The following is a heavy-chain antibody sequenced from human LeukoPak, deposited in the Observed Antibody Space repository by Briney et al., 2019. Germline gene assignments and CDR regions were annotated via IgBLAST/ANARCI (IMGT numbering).Heavy chain of an antibody. CDR1: GCSLNNNTYY. V-gene: IGHV4-39*07. CDR2: IYFRGST. Sequence: SETLSLTCRVSGCSLNNNTYYWGWIRQPPGKGLEWIVTIYFRGSTYYNPSLNSRVALSLDTSKNQFSMKRTSVTAADTAVYYCARSRIAARTVVFASWGQGSLVTVFS. D-gene: IGHD6-6*01. CDR3: ARSRIAARTVVFAS. J-gene: IGHJ4*02.